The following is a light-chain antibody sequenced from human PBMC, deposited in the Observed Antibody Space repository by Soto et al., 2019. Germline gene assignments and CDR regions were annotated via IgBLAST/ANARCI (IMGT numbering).Light chain of an antibody. V-gene: IGLV2-23*01. CDR3: CSFARSTPFYF. CDR2: EGD. J-gene: IGLJ1*01. CDR1: SSDVGSSNL. Sequence: QSALTQPASVSGSPGQSITISCSGTSSDVGSSNLVSWYQQHPGKAPKLIIFEGDRRPSGVSGRSSGSKSGNTASLTISGLEAEDEADYYCCSFARSTPFYFFGTGTKLTVL.